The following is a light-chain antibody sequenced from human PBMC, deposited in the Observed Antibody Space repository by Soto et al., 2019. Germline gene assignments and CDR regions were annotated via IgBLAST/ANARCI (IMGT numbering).Light chain of an antibody. CDR3: QQLNIFPPLST. J-gene: IGKJ3*01. CDR1: QGIRSY. CDR2: GAS. Sequence: DIQLTQSPFFLSASVGERVTITCRASQGIRSYLAWYQQRPGKAPELLIYGASTLRTGVASRFSGSGSGTVFTLTIRSLQPEDFATYFCQQLNIFPPLSTFGPGTKVDIK. V-gene: IGKV1-9*01.